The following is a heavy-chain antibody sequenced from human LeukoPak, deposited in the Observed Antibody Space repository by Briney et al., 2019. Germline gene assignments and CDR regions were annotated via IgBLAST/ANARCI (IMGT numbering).Heavy chain of an antibody. V-gene: IGHV1-69*13. CDR1: GGTFSSYA. CDR2: IIPIFGTA. Sequence: GASVKVSCKASGGTFSSYAISWVRQAPGQGVEWMGGIIPIFGTANYAQKFQGRVTITADGSTSTAYMELSSLRSEDTAVYYCARFYGGNSLFDYWGQGTLVTVSS. D-gene: IGHD4-23*01. J-gene: IGHJ4*02. CDR3: ARFYGGNSLFDY.